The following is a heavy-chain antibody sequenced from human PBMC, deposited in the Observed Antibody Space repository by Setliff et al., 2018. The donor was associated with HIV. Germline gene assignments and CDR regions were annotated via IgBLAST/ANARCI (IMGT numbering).Heavy chain of an antibody. CDR3: ARCLSFYEPGGFDY. D-gene: IGHD3-22*01. J-gene: IGHJ4*02. Sequence: PSETLSLTCTVSGGSISSYYWSWIRQPPGKGLEWVGYIYTSGSSNYNHSLKSRVTISVDTSKNQFSLNLSSVNAADTAVYYWARCLSFYEPGGFDYWGQGTLVTVSS. CDR1: GGSISSYY. V-gene: IGHV4-4*09. CDR2: IYTSGSS.